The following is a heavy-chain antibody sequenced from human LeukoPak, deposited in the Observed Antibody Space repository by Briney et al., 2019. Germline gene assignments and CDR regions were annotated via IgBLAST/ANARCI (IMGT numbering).Heavy chain of an antibody. CDR1: GFTFSSYA. Sequence: PGGSLRLSCAASGFTFSSYAMHWVRQAPGKGLEYVSAISSNGGSTYYANSVKGRFTISRDNSKNTLYLQMGSLRAEDMAVYYCARGGVLLGDYYYGMDVWGQGTTVTVSS. CDR2: ISSNGGST. CDR3: ARGGVLLGDYYYGMDV. J-gene: IGHJ6*02. D-gene: IGHD3-16*01. V-gene: IGHV3-64*01.